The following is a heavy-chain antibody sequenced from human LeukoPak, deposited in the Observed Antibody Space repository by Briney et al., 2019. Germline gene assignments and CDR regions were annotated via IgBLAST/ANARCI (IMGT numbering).Heavy chain of an antibody. J-gene: IGHJ4*02. CDR2: INQSGST. CDR1: GGSFSGYY. CDR3: AKTRPLDSSSWSHGDY. D-gene: IGHD6-13*01. V-gene: IGHV4-34*01. Sequence: SETLSLTCGVYGGSFSGYYWSWIRQSPEKGLEWVGEINQSGSTNYSPSLKSRVTISLDTSKIQFSLKLTSVTAADPAVYYCAKTRPLDSSSWSHGDYWGQGTLVTVSS.